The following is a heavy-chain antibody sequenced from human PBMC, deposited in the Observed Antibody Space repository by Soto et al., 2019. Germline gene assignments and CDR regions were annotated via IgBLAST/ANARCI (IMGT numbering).Heavy chain of an antibody. J-gene: IGHJ4*02. V-gene: IGHV3-23*01. Sequence: PGGSLRLSCAASGFTFSSYAMSWVRQAPGKGLEWVSAISGSSGSTDYADSVKGRFTISRDNAKNSLYLQMNSLRAEDTALYYCAKTKLVVVVPAVHFDYWGQGTLVTVSS. D-gene: IGHD2-2*01. CDR3: AKTKLVVVVPAVHFDY. CDR2: ISGSSGST. CDR1: GFTFSSYA.